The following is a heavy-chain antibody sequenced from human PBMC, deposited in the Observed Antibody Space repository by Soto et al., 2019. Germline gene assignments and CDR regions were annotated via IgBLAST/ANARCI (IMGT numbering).Heavy chain of an antibody. J-gene: IGHJ6*01. CDR1: GYTLTELS. D-gene: IGHD5-18*01. CDR2: FDPEDGET. V-gene: IGHV1-24*01. CDR3: ATGAGLGAMVIPGYYYDGMDV. Sequence: ASVKVSCKVSGYTLTELSMHWVRQAPGKGLERMGGFDPEDGETIYAQKFQGRVTMTEDTSTDTAYMELSSLRSEDTAVYYCATGAGLGAMVIPGYYYDGMDVSAQGTTVTVSS.